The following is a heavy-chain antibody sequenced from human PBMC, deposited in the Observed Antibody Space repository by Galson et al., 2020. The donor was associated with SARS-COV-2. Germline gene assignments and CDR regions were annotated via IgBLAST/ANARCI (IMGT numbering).Heavy chain of an antibody. CDR3: ARAPLLPGVFDL. V-gene: IGHV4-61*01. CDR1: GGSPRRGSNY. D-gene: IGHD2-8*01. CDR2: MSFTGST. J-gene: IGHJ2*01. Sequence: QTPSPTPGVSGGSPRRGSNYSRWIRQPPGKGLEWIGSMSFTGSTTYNPSLKSRVCISVDTSKNQFSLKLSSVTAADTAVYYCARAPLLPGVFDLWGRGTLVTVSS.